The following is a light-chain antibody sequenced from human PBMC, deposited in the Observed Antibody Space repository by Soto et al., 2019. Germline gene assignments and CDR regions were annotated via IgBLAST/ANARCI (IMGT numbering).Light chain of an antibody. CDR2: SAA. Sequence: DIQMTQSPSSLSASVGDRRTITCRASQSISSYLNWYQQKPGRAPKLLIYSAASLQSGVPSRFSSSGSATDVSLPISCLQPEEFATFYCQQSSSTPFTFGVGTKVEIK. CDR1: QSISSY. V-gene: IGKV1-39*01. J-gene: IGKJ4*01. CDR3: QQSSSTPFT.